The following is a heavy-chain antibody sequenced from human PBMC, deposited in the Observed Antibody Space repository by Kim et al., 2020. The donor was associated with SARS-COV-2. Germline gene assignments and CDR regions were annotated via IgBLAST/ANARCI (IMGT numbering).Heavy chain of an antibody. CDR2: ITPSGGDT. V-gene: IGHV3-23*01. D-gene: IGHD5-18*01. CDR1: GFTFSTYA. Sequence: GGSLRLSCSASGFTFSTYAMTWVRQAPGKGLEWVSTITPSGGDTFYADSVKGRFTISRDNSKNTVYLQMISLRAEDTAVYYCAKGRYSSGLWGQGTLVTVSS. J-gene: IGHJ4*02. CDR3: AKGRYSSGL.